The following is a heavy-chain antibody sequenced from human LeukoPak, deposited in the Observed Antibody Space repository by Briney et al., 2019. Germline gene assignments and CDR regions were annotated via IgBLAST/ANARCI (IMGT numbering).Heavy chain of an antibody. CDR1: GFTFSSYA. J-gene: IGHJ1*01. V-gene: IGHV3-23*01. D-gene: IGHD3-22*01. Sequence: GGSLRLSCAAAGFTFSSYAMSWVRQAPGKGLEWVSAISGSGGSTYYADSVKGRFTISRDNSKNTLYLQMNSLRAEDTAVYYCAKPYDSSGYYPGWFQHWGQGTLVTVSS. CDR3: AKPYDSSGYYPGWFQH. CDR2: ISGSGGST.